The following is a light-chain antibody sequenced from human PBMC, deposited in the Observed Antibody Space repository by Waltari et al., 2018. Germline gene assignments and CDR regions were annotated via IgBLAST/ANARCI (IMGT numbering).Light chain of an antibody. CDR2: NTN. CDR1: SDSVSTSYY. J-gene: IGLJ3*02. V-gene: IGLV8-61*01. CDR3: VLYMTSGISV. Sequence: QTVVTQEPSIPVSPGGTVTLTCGLSSDSVSTSYYPSWYQQTPGRAPRTLIYNTNTRSSGVPDRFSGSILGNKAALTITGAQADDESNYYCVLYMTSGISVFGGGTKLTVL.